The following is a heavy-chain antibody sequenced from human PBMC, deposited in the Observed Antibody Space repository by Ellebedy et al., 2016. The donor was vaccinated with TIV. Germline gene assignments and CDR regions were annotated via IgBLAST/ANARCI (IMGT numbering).Heavy chain of an antibody. J-gene: IGHJ4*02. V-gene: IGHV3-23*01. Sequence: GGSLRLSXAASGFTFSSYAMTWVRQAPGKGLQWVSAISNSGFSTYYADSVKGRFTISRDNSKNTLYLQMNSLRAEDTAVYYCAKDHLPFLTAPGEQGDWDFWGQGTLVTVSS. CDR3: AKDHLPFLTAPGEQGDWDF. CDR2: ISNSGFST. CDR1: GFTFSSYA. D-gene: IGHD6-13*01.